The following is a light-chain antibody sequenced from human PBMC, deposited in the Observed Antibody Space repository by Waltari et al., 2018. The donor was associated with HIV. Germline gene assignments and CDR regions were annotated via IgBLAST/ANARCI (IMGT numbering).Light chain of an antibody. CDR2: EVS. J-gene: IGLJ2*01. CDR1: ISDVGGYNY. Sequence: QSALTQPASVSGSPGQSITISCTGTISDVGGYNYFSWYQHHPGTAPKLSIYEVSNRPSGSSNRFYGSKSGNTASLTISGLQVEDEADYYCCSYASSTTLDVCGGGTKLTVL. V-gene: IGLV2-14*01. CDR3: CSYASSTTLDV.